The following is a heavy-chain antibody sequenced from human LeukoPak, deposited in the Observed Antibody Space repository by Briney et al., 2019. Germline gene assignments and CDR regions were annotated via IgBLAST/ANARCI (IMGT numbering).Heavy chain of an antibody. D-gene: IGHD5-18*01. CDR2: ISTNGGST. CDR3: ARVWEGMQLWFAYDI. V-gene: IGHV3-64*01. Sequence: GGSLRLSCAASGFTFSNYGMHWVRQAPGKGLEYVAAISTNGGSTYYRNSVKGRFTISRDNSKNTLYLQMGSLRPEDMAVYYCARVWEGMQLWFAYDIWGQGTVVTISS. J-gene: IGHJ3*02. CDR1: GFTFSNYG.